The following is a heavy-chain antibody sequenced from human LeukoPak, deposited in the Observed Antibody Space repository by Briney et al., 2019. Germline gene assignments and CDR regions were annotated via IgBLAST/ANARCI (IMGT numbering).Heavy chain of an antibody. CDR2: IYTSGST. J-gene: IGHJ4*02. V-gene: IGHV4-4*07. CDR1: GGSISGYY. D-gene: IGHD1-26*01. CDR3: ARENSGSYREFDY. Sequence: SETLSLTCTVSGGSISGYYWSWIRQPAGKGLEWIGRIYTSGSTNYNASLKSRVSMSVDTSKNQFSLKLSSVTAADTAVFYCARENSGSYREFDYWGQGTLVTVSS.